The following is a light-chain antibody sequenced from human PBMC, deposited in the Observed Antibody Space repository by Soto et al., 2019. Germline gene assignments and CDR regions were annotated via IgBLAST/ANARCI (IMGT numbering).Light chain of an antibody. CDR3: QKYNRAPRT. Sequence: DLQMTQSPSSLSASIGDRVTITCRASQGISNFLAWYQQKPGKAPKVLIYAASSLQSGAPSRFSGSGSGTDFTLTISSLQPEDVATYYCQKYNRAPRTFGQGTEVEIK. J-gene: IGKJ1*01. CDR2: AAS. V-gene: IGKV1-27*01. CDR1: QGISNF.